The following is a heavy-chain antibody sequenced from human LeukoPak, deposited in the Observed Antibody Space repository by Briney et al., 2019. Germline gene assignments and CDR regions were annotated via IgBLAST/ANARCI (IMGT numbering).Heavy chain of an antibody. CDR1: GFTFSSYA. Sequence: GGSLRLSCAASGFTFSSYAMSWVRQAPGKGLEGVSAISGSGGSTYYADPVKGRFTISRDNSKNTLYLQMNSLRAEDTAVYYCAKDHPAGTAFDYWGQGTLVTVSS. J-gene: IGHJ4*02. D-gene: IGHD6-13*01. V-gene: IGHV3-23*01. CDR3: AKDHPAGTAFDY. CDR2: ISGSGGST.